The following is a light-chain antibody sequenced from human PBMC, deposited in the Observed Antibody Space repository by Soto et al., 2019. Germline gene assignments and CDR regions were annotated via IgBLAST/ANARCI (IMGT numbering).Light chain of an antibody. V-gene: IGKV1-9*01. Sequence: DIQLTQSPSFLSASVGDRVTIACRASQGISSYLAWYQQKPGKAPKLLIYAAFTLQSGVPSRFSGSRSGTEFNLTISSLQTEDFANYYCQQLNSYPLTSGGGTKVDIK. CDR2: AAF. CDR1: QGISSY. J-gene: IGKJ4*01. CDR3: QQLNSYPLT.